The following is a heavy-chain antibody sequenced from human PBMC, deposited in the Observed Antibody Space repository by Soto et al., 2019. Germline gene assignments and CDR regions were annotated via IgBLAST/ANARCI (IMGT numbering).Heavy chain of an antibody. Sequence: ESGGGVVQPGRSLRLSCAASGFTFSSYGMHWVRQAPGKGLEWVAVIWYDGSNKYYADSVKGRFTISRDNSKNTLYLQMNSLRAEDTAVYYCARDGYHGGYFDYWGQGTLVTVSS. CDR1: GFTFSSYG. J-gene: IGHJ4*02. CDR2: IWYDGSNK. V-gene: IGHV3-33*01. CDR3: ARDGYHGGYFDY. D-gene: IGHD5-12*01.